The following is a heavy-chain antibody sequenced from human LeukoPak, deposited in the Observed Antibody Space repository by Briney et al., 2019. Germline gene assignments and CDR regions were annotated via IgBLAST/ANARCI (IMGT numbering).Heavy chain of an antibody. Sequence: PGGSLRLSCAASGFTFSDYYMSWIRQAPGKGLEWVSYISSSGSTIYYADSVKGRFTISRDNAKNSLYLQMNSLRAEDTAVYYCARDIITILKRNWFDPWGQGTLVTVSS. J-gene: IGHJ5*02. CDR1: GFTFSDYY. CDR3: ARDIITILKRNWFDP. CDR2: ISSSGSTI. V-gene: IGHV3-11*04. D-gene: IGHD3-3*01.